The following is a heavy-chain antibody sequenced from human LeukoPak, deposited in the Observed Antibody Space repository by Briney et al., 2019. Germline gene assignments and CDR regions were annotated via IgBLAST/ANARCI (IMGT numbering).Heavy chain of an antibody. D-gene: IGHD7-27*01. CDR1: GFTVSNSF. CDR2: IYSGGDT. J-gene: IGHJ4*02. V-gene: IGHV3-53*01. Sequence: GGSLRLSCAASGFTVSNSFMTWVRQAPGKGLEWVSVIYSGGDTYYSDSVKGRFTISRDNSKNTLFLQMNSLRADDTAVYYCAKTGGPWDWGQGTLVTVSS. CDR3: AKTGGPWD.